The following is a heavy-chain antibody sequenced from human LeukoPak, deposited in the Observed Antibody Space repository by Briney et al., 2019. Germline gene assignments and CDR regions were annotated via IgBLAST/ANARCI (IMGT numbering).Heavy chain of an antibody. D-gene: IGHD1-26*01. V-gene: IGHV5-51*01. J-gene: IGHJ4*02. CDR3: ARQPGTDRFFDF. CDR2: IYPGDSDT. CDR1: GYTFTRYW. Sequence: GESLKISCQACGYTFTRYWIGWVRQMPGKGLEWIGIIYPGDSDTSYSPSFQGHFTISADKSTGTAYLQWGRLEASDTALYYCARQPGTDRFFDFWGQGTLVTVSS.